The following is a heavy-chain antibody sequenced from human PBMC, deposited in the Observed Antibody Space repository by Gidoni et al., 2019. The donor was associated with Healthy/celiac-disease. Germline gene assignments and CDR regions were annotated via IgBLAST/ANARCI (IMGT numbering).Heavy chain of an antibody. CDR2: IKSKTDGGTT. CDR3: TTRDYYYDSSGYYLLDY. J-gene: IGHJ4*02. D-gene: IGHD3-22*01. V-gene: IGHV3-15*01. Sequence: EVQLVESGGGLVKPGGSLRLSRAASGFTFSTAWMSWVRQAPGKGLEWVGRIKSKTDGGTTDYAAPVKGRFTISRDDSKNTLYLQMNSLKTEDTAVYYCTTRDYYYDSSGYYLLDYWGQGTLVTVSS. CDR1: GFTFSTAW.